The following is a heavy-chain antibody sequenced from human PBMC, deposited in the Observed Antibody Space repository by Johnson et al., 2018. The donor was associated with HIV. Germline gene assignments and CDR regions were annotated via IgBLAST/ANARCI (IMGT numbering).Heavy chain of an antibody. D-gene: IGHD4-17*01. Sequence: VQLVESGGGLVQPGGSLRLSCAASGFTVSSNYMSWVRQAPGKGLEWVSVISGSGGSTYYADSVKGRFTISRDNSKNSLYIQMSGLREEDTALYYCARHAGGDFTYGLFQHWGRGTLVTVSS. CDR2: ISGSGGST. J-gene: IGHJ1*01. CDR3: ARHAGGDFTYGLFQH. CDR1: GFTVSSNY. V-gene: IGHV3-66*04.